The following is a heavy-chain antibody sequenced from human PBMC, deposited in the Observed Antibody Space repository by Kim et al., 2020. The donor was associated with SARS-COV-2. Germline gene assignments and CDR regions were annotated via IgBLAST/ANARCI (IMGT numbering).Heavy chain of an antibody. CDR1: GYTFTSYG. D-gene: IGHD6-19*01. V-gene: IGHV1-18*01. CDR3: ARVVFGKQWLVVGPIDY. Sequence: ASVKVSCKASGYTFTSYGISWVRQAPGQGLEWMGWISAYNGNTNYAQKLQGRVTMTTDTSTSTAYMELRSLRSDDTAVYYCARVVFGKQWLVVGPIDYWGQGTLVTVSS. CDR2: ISAYNGNT. J-gene: IGHJ4*02.